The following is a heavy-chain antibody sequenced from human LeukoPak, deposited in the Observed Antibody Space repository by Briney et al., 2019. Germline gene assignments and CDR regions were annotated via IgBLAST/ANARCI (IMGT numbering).Heavy chain of an antibody. CDR2: INPNSGGT. J-gene: IGHJ5*02. Sequence: ASVKVSCKASGYTFTGYYMHCVRHAPGQGLEWMGWINPNSGGTNYAQKFQGRVTMTRDTSISTAYMELSRLRSDDTAVYYCARGRVVAATGGLYNWFDPWGQGTLVTVSS. V-gene: IGHV1-2*02. CDR3: ARGRVVAATGGLYNWFDP. CDR1: GYTFTGYY. D-gene: IGHD2-15*01.